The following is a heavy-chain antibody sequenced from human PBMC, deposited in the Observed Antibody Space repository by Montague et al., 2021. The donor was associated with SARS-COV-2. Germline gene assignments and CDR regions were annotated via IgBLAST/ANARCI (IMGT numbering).Heavy chain of an antibody. D-gene: IGHD1-1*01. Sequence: SETLSLTCAVSGASVTGINWWSWVRQPPGRGLEWIAEIYHTGITNFNPSLRSRVSISLDTSKNQFSLTLNSVTAADTATYSCASHHVFRQLYSWGQGTLVSVSS. J-gene: IGHJ4*02. CDR1: GASVTGINW. CDR2: IYHTGIT. CDR3: ASHHVFRQLYS. V-gene: IGHV4-4*02.